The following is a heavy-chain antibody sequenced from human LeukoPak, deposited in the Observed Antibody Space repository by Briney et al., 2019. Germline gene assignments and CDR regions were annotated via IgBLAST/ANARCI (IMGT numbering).Heavy chain of an antibody. CDR1: GFTFSGYA. CDR3: AGYSSGWYLDY. Sequence: GGSLRLSCAASGFTFSGYAMSWVRQAPGKGLEWVSAIVGGGGTTFYADSVKGRFTISRDNAKNSLYLQMNSLRAEDAAVYYCAGYSSGWYLDYWGQGTLVTVSS. D-gene: IGHD6-19*01. J-gene: IGHJ4*02. CDR2: IVGGGGTT. V-gene: IGHV3-23*01.